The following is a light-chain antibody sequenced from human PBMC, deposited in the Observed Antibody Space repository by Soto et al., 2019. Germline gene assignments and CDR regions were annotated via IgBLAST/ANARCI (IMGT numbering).Light chain of an antibody. CDR3: QQSYSTPYT. CDR2: AAS. V-gene: IGKV1-39*01. CDR1: QSMSSD. J-gene: IGKJ2*01. Sequence: DIQMTQSPSSRSASVGDRVTITCRASQSMSSDLNWYQQKPGKAPKLLIYAASSLQSGVPSRFSGRGSGTDLNLTISSLQPEDFATYYCQQSYSTPYTFGQGTKLEIK.